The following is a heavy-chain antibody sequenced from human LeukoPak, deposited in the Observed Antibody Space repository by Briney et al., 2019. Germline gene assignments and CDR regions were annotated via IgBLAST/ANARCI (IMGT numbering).Heavy chain of an antibody. J-gene: IGHJ4*02. CDR1: GGTFSSYA. Sequence: SVKVSCKASGGTFSSYAISWVRQAPGQGLEWMGRIIPIFVTGNYAQKLQGRVTITAEASTSTAYMELSSLRSEDTAVYYCARAPLLRFLERYYFDYWGQGSLVTVPS. V-gene: IGHV1-69*13. CDR3: ARAPLLRFLERYYFDY. CDR2: IIPIFVTG. D-gene: IGHD3-3*01.